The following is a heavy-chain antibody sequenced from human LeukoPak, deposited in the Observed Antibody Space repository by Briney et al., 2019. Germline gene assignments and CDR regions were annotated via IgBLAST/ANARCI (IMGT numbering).Heavy chain of an antibody. D-gene: IGHD4-17*01. CDR3: ARGRNDYGNYYYYGMDV. J-gene: IGHJ6*02. Sequence: GASVKVSCKASGYTFTSYDINWVRQATGQGLEWMGWMNPNSGNTGYAQKFQGRVTMTRNTSISTVYMELSSLRSEDTAVYYCARGRNDYGNYYYYGMDVWGQGTTVTVSS. V-gene: IGHV1-8*01. CDR1: GYTFTSYD. CDR2: MNPNSGNT.